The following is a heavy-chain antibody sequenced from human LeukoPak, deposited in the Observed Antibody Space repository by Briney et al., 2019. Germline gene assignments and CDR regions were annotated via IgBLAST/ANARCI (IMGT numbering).Heavy chain of an antibody. CDR1: GYTFTEYG. CDR2: IGPNNGNT. J-gene: IGHJ4*01. Sequence: GASVKVSCKTSGYTFTEYGITWMRQAPGQGLEWMGWIGPNNGNTNYGQKFQGRVTMTTDTSTTTAYMELRSLISDDTAVYYCAKGNSGIFDYWGQGTLLTVSS. CDR3: AKGNSGIFDY. V-gene: IGHV1-18*01. D-gene: IGHD6-19*01.